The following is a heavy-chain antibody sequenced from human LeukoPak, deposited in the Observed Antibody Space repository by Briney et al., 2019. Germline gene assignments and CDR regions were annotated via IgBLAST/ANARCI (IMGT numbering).Heavy chain of an antibody. CDR3: ARDNGSGWYYFDY. D-gene: IGHD6-19*01. J-gene: IGHJ4*02. CDR2: ISSSSSYI. V-gene: IGHV3-21*01. CDR1: GFTFSSYS. Sequence: GGSLRLSCAASGFTFSSYSMNWVRQAPGKGLEWVSSISSSSSYIYYADSVKGRFTISRDNAKNSLYLQMNSLRAEDTAVYYCARDNGSGWYYFDYWGQGTPVTVSS.